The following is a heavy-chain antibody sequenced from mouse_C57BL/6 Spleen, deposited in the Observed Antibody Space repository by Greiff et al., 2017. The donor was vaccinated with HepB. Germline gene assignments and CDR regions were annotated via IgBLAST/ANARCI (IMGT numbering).Heavy chain of an antibody. J-gene: IGHJ2*01. V-gene: IGHV14-4*01. CDR2: IDPENGDT. D-gene: IGHD2-2*01. CDR1: GFNIKDDY. CDR3: TTWRGYDVGYYFDY. Sequence: VQLKESGAELVRPGASVKLSCTASGFNIKDDYMHWVKQRPEQGLEWIGWIDPENGDTEYASKFQGKATITADTSSNTAYLQLSSLTSEDTAVYYCTTWRGYDVGYYFDYWGQGTTLTVSS.